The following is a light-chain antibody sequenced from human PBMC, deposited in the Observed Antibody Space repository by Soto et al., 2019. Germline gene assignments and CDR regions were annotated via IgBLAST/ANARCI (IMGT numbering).Light chain of an antibody. V-gene: IGLV2-23*01. CDR2: EGS. J-gene: IGLJ1*01. CDR1: SSDVGSYNS. CDR3: CSYAGNPYV. Sequence: QSALTQPASVSGSPGQSIAISCTGTSSDVGSYNSVSWYQQHPGKAPKLMIYEGSKRPSGVSDRFSGSKSGNTASLIISGLQAEDEADYYCCSYAGNPYVFGTGTKVTVL.